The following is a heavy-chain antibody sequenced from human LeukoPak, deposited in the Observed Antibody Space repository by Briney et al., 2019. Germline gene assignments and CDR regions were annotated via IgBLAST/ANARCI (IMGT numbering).Heavy chain of an antibody. D-gene: IGHD6-13*01. Sequence: GGSLRLSCAASGFTFSSYGMHWVRQAPGKGLEWVAVISYDGSNKYYADSVEGRFTISRDNSKNTLYLQMNSLRAEDTAVYYCAKDRRALYSIAAAGTFDYWGQGTLVTVSS. CDR2: ISYDGSNK. V-gene: IGHV3-30*18. CDR1: GFTFSSYG. CDR3: AKDRRALYSIAAAGTFDY. J-gene: IGHJ4*02.